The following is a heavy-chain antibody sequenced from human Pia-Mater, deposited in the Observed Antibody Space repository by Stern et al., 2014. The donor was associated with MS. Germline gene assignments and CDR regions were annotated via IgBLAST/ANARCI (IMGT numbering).Heavy chain of an antibody. CDR1: GGSLTGYY. V-gene: IGHV4-4*09. Sequence: QVQLQESGPGLVKPSETLSLTCSVSGGSLTGYYCSWIRQSPGKGLEWIGYIYHSGTTQSHPSLKRRLTMSVDTSNNQFSLKLNSVTTEDTAVYYCARNRYPTTWFDSWGQRTLVIVSS. D-gene: IGHD1-1*01. J-gene: IGHJ5*01. CDR2: IYHSGTT. CDR3: ARNRYPTTWFDS.